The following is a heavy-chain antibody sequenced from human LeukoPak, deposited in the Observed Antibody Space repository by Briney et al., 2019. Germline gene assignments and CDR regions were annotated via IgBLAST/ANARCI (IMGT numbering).Heavy chain of an antibody. Sequence: GGSLRLSCAASGFTFSSYAMSWVRQAPGKGLEWVSAISGSGGSTYYADSVKGRFTISRDNSKNTLYLQVNSLRAEDTAVYYCASGSYRYFDYWGQGTLVTVSS. CDR1: GFTFSSYA. V-gene: IGHV3-23*01. CDR2: ISGSGGST. CDR3: ASGSYRYFDY. D-gene: IGHD1-26*01. J-gene: IGHJ4*02.